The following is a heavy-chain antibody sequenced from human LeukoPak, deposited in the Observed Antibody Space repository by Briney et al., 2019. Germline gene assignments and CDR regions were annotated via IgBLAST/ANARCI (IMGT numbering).Heavy chain of an antibody. D-gene: IGHD2-2*01. CDR2: ISSSSSYI. CDR1: GFTFSSYI. CDR3: ARDIVVVPAAPTDYYYGMDV. Sequence: GGSLRLSCAASGFTFSSYIMNWVRQAPGKGLEWDSSISSSSSYIYYADSVKGRFTISRDNAKNSLYLQMNSLRAEDTAVYYCARDIVVVPAAPTDYYYGMDVWGQGTTVTVSS. V-gene: IGHV3-21*01. J-gene: IGHJ6*02.